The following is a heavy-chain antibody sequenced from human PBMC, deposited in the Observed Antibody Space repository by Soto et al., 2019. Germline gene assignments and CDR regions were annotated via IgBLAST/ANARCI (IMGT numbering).Heavy chain of an antibody. V-gene: IGHV3-23*01. D-gene: IGHD6-25*01. J-gene: IGHJ4*02. CDR2: TDDSGRST. CDR1: GFTFSTSA. Sequence: GGSLRLSCAASGFTFSTSAMSWVRQAPGKGLEWVSATDDSGRSTYYADSVKGRFTISRDNSKNTVSLQMNSLRAEDTAVYYCAKIQQRTVFDFWGQGALVTVSS. CDR3: AKIQQRTVFDF.